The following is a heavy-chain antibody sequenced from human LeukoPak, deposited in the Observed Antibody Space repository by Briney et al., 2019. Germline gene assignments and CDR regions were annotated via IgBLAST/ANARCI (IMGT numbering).Heavy chain of an antibody. J-gene: IGHJ2*01. D-gene: IGHD4-17*01. CDR3: AKALGVVLDHDYGDYWYFDL. CDR2: ISWNSGSI. V-gene: IGHV3-9*01. Sequence: GGSLRLSCAASGFTFDDYAMHWVRQAPGKGLEWVSGISWNSGSIGYADSVKGRFTISRDNAKNSLYLQMDSLRAEDTALYYCAKALGVVLDHDYGDYWYFDLWGRGTLVTVSS. CDR1: GFTFDDYA.